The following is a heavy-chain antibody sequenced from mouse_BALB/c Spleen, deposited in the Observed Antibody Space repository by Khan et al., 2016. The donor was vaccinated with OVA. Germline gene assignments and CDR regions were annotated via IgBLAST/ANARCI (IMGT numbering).Heavy chain of an antibody. CDR1: GYSITSGYF. V-gene: IGHV3-6*02. CDR3: ARGGSSGPAWFPD. Sequence: EVQLVESGPGLVKPSQSLSLTCSVTGYSITSGYFWNWIRQFPGNKLEWMGYIRYDGNSNYNPSLKNRISIPRDTSTNQFFLKLNSVTPEDTATYDCARGGSSGPAWFPDWGQGTLVTVSA. CDR2: IRYDGNS. J-gene: IGHJ3*01. D-gene: IGHD3-1*01.